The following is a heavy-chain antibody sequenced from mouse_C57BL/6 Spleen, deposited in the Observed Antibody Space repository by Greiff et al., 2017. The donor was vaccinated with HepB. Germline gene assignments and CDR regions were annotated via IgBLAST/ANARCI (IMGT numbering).Heavy chain of an antibody. Sequence: VQLQQSGAELVKPGASVKLSCKASGYTFTSYWMHWVKQRPGRGLEWIGRIDPNSGGTKYNEKFKSKATLTVDKPSSTAYMQLSSLTSEDSAVYDCARNYGSRDYAMDYWGQGTSVTVSS. D-gene: IGHD1-1*01. J-gene: IGHJ4*01. CDR2: IDPNSGGT. CDR1: GYTFTSYW. CDR3: ARNYGSRDYAMDY. V-gene: IGHV1-72*01.